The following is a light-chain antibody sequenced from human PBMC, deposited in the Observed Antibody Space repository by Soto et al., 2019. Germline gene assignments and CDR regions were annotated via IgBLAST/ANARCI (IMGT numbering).Light chain of an antibody. J-gene: IGLJ2*01. Sequence: QSALTQPASVSGSPGQSITISCTGTSSDIGGYNSVSWYQQHPGKAPKLMLFEVSDRPSGVSNRFSGSKSGNTASLTISGLPAEDEADYYCRSYTTRGTLVFGGGTKVTVL. V-gene: IGLV2-14*01. CDR1: SSDIGGYNS. CDR2: EVS. CDR3: RSYTTRGTLV.